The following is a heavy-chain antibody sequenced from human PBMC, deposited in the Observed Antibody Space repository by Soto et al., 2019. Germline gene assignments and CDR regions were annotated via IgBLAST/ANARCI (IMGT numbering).Heavy chain of an antibody. CDR3: ARMRVSDFSSGSFRRCWFDT. Sequence: QVQLQQWGAGLLKPSETLSLTCAVNGGSFNTYYWTWIRQPPGKGLEWIGEIKHSGGTNYNPYLKSRVTIAVDTSKNYFSLNLTSVTAADTAVYYCARMRVSDFSSGSFRRCWFDTWGQGTLVTFSS. V-gene: IGHV4-34*02. CDR1: GGSFNTYY. CDR2: IKHSGGT. J-gene: IGHJ5*02. D-gene: IGHD3-3*01.